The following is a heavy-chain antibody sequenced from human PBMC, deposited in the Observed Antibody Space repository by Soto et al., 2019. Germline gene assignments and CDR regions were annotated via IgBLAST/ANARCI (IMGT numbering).Heavy chain of an antibody. J-gene: IGHJ5*01. CDR3: STRAYDTNGYYRFDP. V-gene: IGHV4-39*07. D-gene: IGHD3-22*01. Sequence: PSETLSLTCTVSGGSISGSGYYWGWIRQSPGKGLEWIGDINHSGRVNYSPSLKSRVTISLDTSKNQFSLTLSAVTAADTAMYYCSTRAYDTNGYYRFDPWGQGTLVTVSS. CDR1: GGSISGSGYY. CDR2: INHSGRV.